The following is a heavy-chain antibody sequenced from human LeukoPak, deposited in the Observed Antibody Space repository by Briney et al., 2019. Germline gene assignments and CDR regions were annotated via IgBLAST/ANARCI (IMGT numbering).Heavy chain of an antibody. CDR1: GFTFGDYA. CDR3: AKDMGIVGATGVFDY. V-gene: IGHV3-9*01. D-gene: IGHD1-26*01. CDR2: ISWNSGSI. Sequence: GGSLRLSCTASGFTFGDYAMHWVRQAPGKGLEWVSGISWNSGSIGYADSVKGRFTISRDNAKNSLYLQMNSLRAEDTALYYCAKDMGIVGATGVFDYWGQGTLVTVSS. J-gene: IGHJ4*02.